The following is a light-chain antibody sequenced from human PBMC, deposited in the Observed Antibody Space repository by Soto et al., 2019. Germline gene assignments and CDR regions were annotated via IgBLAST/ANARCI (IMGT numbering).Light chain of an antibody. CDR2: GTS. CDR1: QSLSTSY. Sequence: DIVLTQSPCTLSLSPGERPTASSTPIQSLSTSYLAWYQQKPGQAPRLLTYGTSSRASGIPDRFSGSGSGTDFTLTISRLEPEDFAVYSCKNYGSSSLTFGGGTKVDIK. V-gene: IGKV3-20*01. J-gene: IGKJ4*01. CDR3: KNYGSSSLT.